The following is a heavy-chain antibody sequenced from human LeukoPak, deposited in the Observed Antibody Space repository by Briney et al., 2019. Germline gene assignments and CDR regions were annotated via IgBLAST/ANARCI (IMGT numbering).Heavy chain of an antibody. Sequence: SETLSLTCEVYGSSFSGYYWSWYRQTPGKGLEWIGEIHPSGSTDYNPSLKSRVIISLDTSKNQFSLKVNSVTAADTAVYYCARGQDEAKCHHWGQGTLATVSS. J-gene: IGHJ1*01. V-gene: IGHV4-34*01. CDR2: IHPSGST. CDR1: GSSFSGYY. CDR3: ARGQDEAKCHH. D-gene: IGHD4/OR15-4a*01.